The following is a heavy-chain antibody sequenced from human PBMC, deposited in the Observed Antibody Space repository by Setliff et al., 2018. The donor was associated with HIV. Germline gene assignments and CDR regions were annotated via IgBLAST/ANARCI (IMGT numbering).Heavy chain of an antibody. J-gene: IGHJ6*02. V-gene: IGHV3-23*01. CDR3: AKDQGITVGAAVYYYFYAMDV. CDR1: GFTFSSYT. D-gene: IGHD6-19*01. Sequence: GGSLRLSCAASGFTFSSYTMSWVRQAPGKGLEWVSAISGSGGTTYYAESAKGRFTISRDNSKNTLYLQMNSLRAEDTAVYYCAKDQGITVGAAVYYYFYAMDVWGQGTSVTVSS. CDR2: ISGSGGTT.